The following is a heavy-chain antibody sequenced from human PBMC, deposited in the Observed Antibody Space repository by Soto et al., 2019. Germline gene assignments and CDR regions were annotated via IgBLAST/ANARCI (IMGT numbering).Heavy chain of an antibody. J-gene: IGHJ3*01. Sequence: GGSLRLSCTGSGFTFGDYVVSWFRQAPGKGLEWVGFIRNQAYGGSSESAASVKGRFTISRDDSKCIAYLQMNSLKTEDKALYFCTNWFYDRLTYPAPPSDAFYVWGQGTMVTVSS. CDR1: GFTFGDYV. CDR3: TNWFYDRLTYPAPPSDAFYV. CDR2: IRNQAYGGSS. D-gene: IGHD3-9*01. V-gene: IGHV3-49*03.